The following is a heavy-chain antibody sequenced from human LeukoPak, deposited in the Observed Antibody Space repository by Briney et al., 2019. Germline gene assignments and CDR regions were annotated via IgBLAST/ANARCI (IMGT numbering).Heavy chain of an antibody. CDR1: GGSISSGSYY. Sequence: PSETLSLTCTVSGGSISSGSYYWSWIRQPAGKGLGWIGRIYTSGSTNYNPSLKSRVTISVDTSKNQFSLKLSSVTAADTAVYYCARGQQDSISGFDYWGQGTLVTVSS. V-gene: IGHV4-61*02. D-gene: IGHD3-22*01. CDR2: IYTSGST. CDR3: ARGQQDSISGFDY. J-gene: IGHJ4*02.